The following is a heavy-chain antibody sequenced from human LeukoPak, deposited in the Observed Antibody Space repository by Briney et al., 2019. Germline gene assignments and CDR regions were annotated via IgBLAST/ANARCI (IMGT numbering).Heavy chain of an antibody. CDR1: GGSISSSSYY. V-gene: IGHV4-39*02. CDR3: ARDVAMAGYYFDC. Sequence: SETLSLTCTVSGGSISSSSYYWGWIRQPPGKGLEWIGSTYYSGSTYYNPSLKSRVTISVDTSKNQFSLKLSSVTAADTAVYYCARDVAMAGYYFDCWGQGTLVTVSS. J-gene: IGHJ4*02. D-gene: IGHD5-18*01. CDR2: TYYSGST.